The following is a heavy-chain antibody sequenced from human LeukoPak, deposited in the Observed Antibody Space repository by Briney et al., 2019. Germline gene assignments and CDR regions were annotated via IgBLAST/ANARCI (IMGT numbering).Heavy chain of an antibody. D-gene: IGHD1-26*01. CDR1: GGSFSGYY. Sequence: SETLSLACAVYGGSFSGYYWSWIRQPPGKGLEWIGEINHSGSTNYNPSLKSRVTISVDTSKNQFSLKLSSVTAADTAVYYCARGFGARPTDYWGQGTLVTVSS. J-gene: IGHJ4*02. CDR2: INHSGST. CDR3: ARGFGARPTDY. V-gene: IGHV4-34*01.